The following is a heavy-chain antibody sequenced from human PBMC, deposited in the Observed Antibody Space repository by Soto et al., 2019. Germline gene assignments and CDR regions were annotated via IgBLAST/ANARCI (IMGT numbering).Heavy chain of an antibody. CDR2: IYTSGST. V-gene: IGHV4-4*07. CDR1: GGSISSYY. Sequence: SETLSLTCAASGGSISSYYWSWIRQPAGKGLEWIGRIYTSGSTNYNPSLKSRVTMSVDTSKNQFSLKLSSVTAADTAVYYCARTYSSSVWFDPWGQGPLVTVSS. J-gene: IGHJ5*02. CDR3: ARTYSSSVWFDP. D-gene: IGHD6-6*01.